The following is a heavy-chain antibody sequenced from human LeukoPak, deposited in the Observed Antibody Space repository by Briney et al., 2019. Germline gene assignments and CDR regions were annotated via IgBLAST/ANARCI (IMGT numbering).Heavy chain of an antibody. D-gene: IGHD3-22*01. V-gene: IGHV3-48*04. CDR1: GFTFSSYS. CDR2: ISSSSSTI. Sequence: GGSLRLSCAASGFTFSSYSMNWVRQAPGKGLEWVSYISSSSSTIYYADSVKGRFTISRDNAKNSLYLQMNSLRAEDTAVYYCARESPELYYYDNGASDYWGQGTLVTVSS. CDR3: ARESPELYYYDNGASDY. J-gene: IGHJ4*02.